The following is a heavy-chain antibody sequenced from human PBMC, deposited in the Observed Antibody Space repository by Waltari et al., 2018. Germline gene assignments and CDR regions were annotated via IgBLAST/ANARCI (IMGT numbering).Heavy chain of an antibody. CDR3: ARGRSSGWYYFDY. CDR1: GYTFSDYY. D-gene: IGHD6-19*01. V-gene: IGHV1-18*04. Sequence: VQLLQSGAELKEPGTTVRISCKVSGYTFSDYYIHWVRQAPGQGLEWMGWISGYNGNTNYAQKLQGRVTMTTDTSTSTAYMELRRLRSDDTAVYYCARGRSSGWYYFDYWGQGTLVTVSS. J-gene: IGHJ4*02. CDR2: ISGYNGNT.